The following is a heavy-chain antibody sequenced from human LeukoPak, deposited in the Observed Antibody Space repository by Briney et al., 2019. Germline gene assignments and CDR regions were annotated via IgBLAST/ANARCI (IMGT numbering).Heavy chain of an antibody. CDR2: IWYDGSNK. CDR3: ARDVSGGLDP. Sequence: GGSLRLSCVASGFTSSSYGMHWVPQAPGKGLEWVAVIWYDGSNKYYADSVKGRFTISRDNSKNTLYLQMNSLRAEDTAVYYCARDVSGGLDPWGQGTLVTVSS. D-gene: IGHD3-10*01. J-gene: IGHJ5*02. CDR1: GFTSSSYG. V-gene: IGHV3-33*01.